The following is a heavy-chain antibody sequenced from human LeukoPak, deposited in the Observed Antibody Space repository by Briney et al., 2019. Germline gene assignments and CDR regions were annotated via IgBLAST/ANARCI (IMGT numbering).Heavy chain of an antibody. V-gene: IGHV4-34*01. J-gene: IGHJ4*02. CDR2: INHSGST. Sequence: SETLSLTCAVYGGSFSGYYWSWIRQPPGKGLELIGEINHSGSTNYNPSLKSRVTISVDTSKNQFSLKLSSVTAADTAVYYCARFISRGYCSGGSCYSPFDYWGQGTLVTVSS. D-gene: IGHD2-15*01. CDR3: ARFISRGYCSGGSCYSPFDY. CDR1: GGSFSGYY.